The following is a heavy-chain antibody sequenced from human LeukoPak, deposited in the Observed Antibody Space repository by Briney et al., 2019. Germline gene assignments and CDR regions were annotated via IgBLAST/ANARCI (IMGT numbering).Heavy chain of an antibody. Sequence: ASVKVSCKASGYTFTGYYMHWVRQAPGQGLEGMGWINPNSGGTNYAQKFQGRVTMTRDTSISTAYMELSRLRSDDTAVYYCASARFLEWLLFDYWGQGTLVTVSS. CDR2: INPNSGGT. V-gene: IGHV1-2*02. CDR3: ASARFLEWLLFDY. J-gene: IGHJ4*02. D-gene: IGHD3-3*01. CDR1: GYTFTGYY.